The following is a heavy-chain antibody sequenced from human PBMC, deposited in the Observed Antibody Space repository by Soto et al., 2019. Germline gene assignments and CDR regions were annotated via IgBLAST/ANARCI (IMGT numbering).Heavy chain of an antibody. CDR3: ARDHVITFGGVIVSNYYYMDV. D-gene: IGHD3-16*02. V-gene: IGHV1-18*01. CDR2: IGAYNGNT. J-gene: IGHJ6*03. Sequence: ASVKVSCKASGYTFTSYGISWVRQAPGQGLEWMGWIGAYNGNTNYAQKLQGRVTMTTDTSTSTAYMELRSLRSDDTAVYYCARDHVITFGGVIVSNYYYMDVWGNGTTVTVSS. CDR1: GYTFTSYG.